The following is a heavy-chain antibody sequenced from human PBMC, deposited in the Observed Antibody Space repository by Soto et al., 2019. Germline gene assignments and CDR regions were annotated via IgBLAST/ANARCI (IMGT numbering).Heavy chain of an antibody. V-gene: IGHV4-30-4*01. Sequence: PSETLSLTCTVSGGSISSGDYYWSWILQPPGKGLEWIGYIYYSVTTYYNPSLKSRVTISVDTSKNQFSLKVSSVTAADTAVYYCARALIQLWPDYYHGRDVWGQGNTVTGS. D-gene: IGHD5-18*01. J-gene: IGHJ6*02. CDR1: GGSISSGDYY. CDR2: IYYSVTT. CDR3: ARALIQLWPDYYHGRDV.